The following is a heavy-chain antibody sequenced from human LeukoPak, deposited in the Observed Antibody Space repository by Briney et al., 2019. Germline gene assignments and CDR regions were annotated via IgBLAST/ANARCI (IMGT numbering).Heavy chain of an antibody. CDR2: INHSGST. J-gene: IGHJ3*02. CDR3: AREEDCSGGICYLGNAFDI. V-gene: IGHV4-34*01. CDR1: GGSFSGYY. Sequence: PSETLSLTCAVYGGSFSGYYWSWIHQPPGKGLEWIGEINHSGSTNYNASLKSRVTISVDTSKNQFSLKLSSVTAADTAVYYCAREEDCSGGICYLGNAFDIWGQGTMVTVSS. D-gene: IGHD2-15*01.